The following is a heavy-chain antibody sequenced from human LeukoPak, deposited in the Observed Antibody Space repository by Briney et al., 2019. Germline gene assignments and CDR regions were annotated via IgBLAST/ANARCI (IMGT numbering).Heavy chain of an antibody. D-gene: IGHD3-22*01. CDR1: GYTFTYHG. V-gene: IGHV1-2*02. Sequence: GASVKVSCKASGYTFTYHGFSWVRQAPGQGLEWMGWINPKSGDTKYAQEFQARVTMTRDTSISTAYMELSGLRSDDTAVYFCARVVRASVWDNSGHPDSWGQGALVTVSS. CDR3: ARVVRASVWDNSGHPDS. CDR2: INPKSGDT. J-gene: IGHJ4*02.